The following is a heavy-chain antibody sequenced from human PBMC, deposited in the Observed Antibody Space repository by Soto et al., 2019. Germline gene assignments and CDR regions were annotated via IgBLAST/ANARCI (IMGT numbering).Heavy chain of an antibody. D-gene: IGHD2-15*01. V-gene: IGHV4-39*01. CDR1: GGSISSSSYY. CDR2: IYYSGST. CDR3: ARVVGTGAFDI. J-gene: IGHJ3*02. Sequence: PSETLSLTCTVSGGSISSSSYYWGWIRQPPGKGLEWIGSIYYSGSTYYNPSLKSRVTISVDTSKNQFSLKLSSVTAADTAVYYCARVVGTGAFDIWGQGTMVTVSS.